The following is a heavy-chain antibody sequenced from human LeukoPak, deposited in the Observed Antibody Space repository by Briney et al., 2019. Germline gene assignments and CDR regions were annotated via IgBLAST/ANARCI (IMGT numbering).Heavy chain of an antibody. CDR2: IYYSGST. CDR1: GGSISSSSYY. V-gene: IGHV4-39*07. Sequence: SETLSLTCTVSGGSISSSSYYWGWIRQPPGKGPEWIGSIYYSGSTYYNPSLKSRVTISVDTSKNQFSLKLSSVTAADTAVYYCARRRCLEWLLEDPNWFDPWGQGTLVTVSS. D-gene: IGHD3-3*01. CDR3: ARRRCLEWLLEDPNWFDP. J-gene: IGHJ5*02.